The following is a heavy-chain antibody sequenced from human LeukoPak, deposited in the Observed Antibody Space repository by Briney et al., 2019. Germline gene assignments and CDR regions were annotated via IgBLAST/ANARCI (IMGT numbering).Heavy chain of an antibody. CDR3: TRPLRYFDWLLPSDYGMDV. D-gene: IGHD3-9*01. CDR1: GFTFGDYA. V-gene: IGHV3-49*03. Sequence: SGGSLRLSCTASGFTFGDYAMSWFRQAPGKGLEWVGFIRSKAYGGTTEYAASVKGRFTISRGDSKSIAYLQMNSLKTEDTAVYYCTRPLRYFDWLLPSDYGMDVWGQGTTVTVSS. CDR2: IRSKAYGGTT. J-gene: IGHJ6*02.